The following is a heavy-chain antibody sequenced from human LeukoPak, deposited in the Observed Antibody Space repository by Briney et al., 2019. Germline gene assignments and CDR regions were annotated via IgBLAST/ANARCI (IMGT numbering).Heavy chain of an antibody. J-gene: IGHJ6*03. CDR1: GFTFSSYS. CDR2: ISSSSSYI. Sequence: GGSLRLSCAASGFTFSSYSMNWVRQAPGKGLEWVSSISSSSSYIYYADSVKGRFTISRDNAKNSLYLQMNSLRAEDTAVYYCARDPTVTIVTEDYYYMDVWGKGTTVTVSS. V-gene: IGHV3-21*01. CDR3: ARDPTVTIVTEDYYYMDV. D-gene: IGHD4-11*01.